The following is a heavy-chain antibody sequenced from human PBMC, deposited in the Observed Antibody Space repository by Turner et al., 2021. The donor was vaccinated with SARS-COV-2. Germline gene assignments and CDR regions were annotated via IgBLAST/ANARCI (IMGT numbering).Heavy chain of an antibody. CDR3: ALSKDGYNYYY. CDR1: GYTFTSYA. V-gene: IGHV1-8*01. J-gene: IGHJ4*02. Sequence: QVQLVQSGAEVKNPGASVKVSCKASGYTFTSYAINWVRQATGQGLEWMGWMNPNSDYTGYAQKFQGRVTMTRNTSLSTAYMELSSLRSEYTAGYYGALSKDGYNYYYWGQGTLVTVSS. D-gene: IGHD5-12*01. CDR2: MNPNSDYT.